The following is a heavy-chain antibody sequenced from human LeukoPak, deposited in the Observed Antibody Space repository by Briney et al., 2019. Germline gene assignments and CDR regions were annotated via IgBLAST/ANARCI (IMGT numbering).Heavy chain of an antibody. J-gene: IGHJ4*02. CDR2: IYTSGST. V-gene: IGHV4-4*07. Sequence: SETLSLTCTVSGGSISSYYWSWIRQPAGKGLEWIGRIYTSGSTNYNPSLKSRVTMSVDTSKNQFSLKLSSVTAADTAVYYCARLKYYYDSSGYLLFDYWGQGTLVTVSS. D-gene: IGHD3-22*01. CDR1: GGSISSYY. CDR3: ARLKYYYDSSGYLLFDY.